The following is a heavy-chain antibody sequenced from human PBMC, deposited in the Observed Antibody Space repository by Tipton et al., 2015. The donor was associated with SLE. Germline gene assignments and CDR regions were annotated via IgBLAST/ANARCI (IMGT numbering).Heavy chain of an antibody. D-gene: IGHD5-24*01. J-gene: IGHJ4*02. Sequence: TLSLTCTVSGGSISSSYWSWIRQPPGKGLEWIGRFNPSGGTNYNPSLKSRVSMSVDISKNQFFLTLRSVTAADTAVYFCARGDVDWGQGTLVTVSS. CDR1: GGSISSSY. CDR2: FNPSGGT. CDR3: ARGDVD. V-gene: IGHV4-4*07.